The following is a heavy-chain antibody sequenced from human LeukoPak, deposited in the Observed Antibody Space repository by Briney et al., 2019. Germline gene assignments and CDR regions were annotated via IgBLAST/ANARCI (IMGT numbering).Heavy chain of an antibody. Sequence: GGSLRLSCAASGFTFSSYGMHWVSQAPGKGLEWVAVISYDGSNKYYADSVKGRFTISRDNSKNTLYLQMNSLRAEDTAVYYCAKDALYGGNDYWGQGTLVTVSS. J-gene: IGHJ4*02. CDR2: ISYDGSNK. D-gene: IGHD4-23*01. CDR1: GFTFSSYG. CDR3: AKDALYGGNDY. V-gene: IGHV3-30*18.